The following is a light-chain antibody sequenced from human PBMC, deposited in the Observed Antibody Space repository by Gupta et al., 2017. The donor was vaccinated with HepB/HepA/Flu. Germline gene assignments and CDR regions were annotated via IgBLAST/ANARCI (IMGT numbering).Light chain of an antibody. J-gene: IGLJ3*02. CDR2: DVS. V-gene: IGLV2-14*03. CDR3: SSYTTGVTRL. Sequence: QSALTQPASASGSPGQSITISCTGTSSDIGTYNYVSWYQQHPGKAPKLMIYDVSNRPAGVSNRFSGSKSGNTASLTISGLQAEDEADYYCSSYTTGVTRLFGGGTKLTVL. CDR1: SSDIGTYNY.